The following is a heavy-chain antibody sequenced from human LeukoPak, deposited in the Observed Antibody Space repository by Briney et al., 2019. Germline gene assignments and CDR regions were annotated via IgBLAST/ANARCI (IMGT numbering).Heavy chain of an antibody. D-gene: IGHD3-16*02. CDR1: GGSISSGSYY. V-gene: IGHV4-61*02. J-gene: IGHJ4*02. CDR2: TYTSGST. Sequence: SETLSLTCTVSGGSISSGSYYWSWIRQPAGKGLEWIGRTYTSGSTNYNPSLKSRVTISVDTSKNQFSLKLSSVTAADTAVYYCARSERTVIILGYWGQGTLVTVSS. CDR3: ARSERTVIILGY.